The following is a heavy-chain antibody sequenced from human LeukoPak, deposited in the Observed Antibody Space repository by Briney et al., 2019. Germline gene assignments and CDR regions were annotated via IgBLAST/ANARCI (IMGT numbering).Heavy chain of an antibody. CDR3: ARHTGSGYLLSY. Sequence: SETLSLTCTVSGGSISSYYWSWIRQPPGKGLEWIGYNYSSGSTNYSPSLKSRVTISVDTSKNQFSLKLSSVTAADTAVYYCARHTGSGYLLSYWGQGTLVTVSS. CDR2: NYSSGST. J-gene: IGHJ4*02. D-gene: IGHD3-3*01. V-gene: IGHV4-59*08. CDR1: GGSISSYY.